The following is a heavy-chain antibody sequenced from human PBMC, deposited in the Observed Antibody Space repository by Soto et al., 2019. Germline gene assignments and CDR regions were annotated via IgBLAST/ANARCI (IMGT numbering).Heavy chain of an antibody. J-gene: IGHJ3*02. CDR2: INHSGST. CDR1: GGSFSGYY. CDR3: ARAKAGIAAAGTVGAFDI. D-gene: IGHD6-13*01. V-gene: IGHV4-34*01. Sequence: XXTLSLPCAVYGGSFSGYYWRWIPQPPGKGLEWIGEINHSGSTNYNPSLKSRITINPDTSKNQFSLQLNSVTPEDTAVYYCARAKAGIAAAGTVGAFDIWGQGTMVTVSS.